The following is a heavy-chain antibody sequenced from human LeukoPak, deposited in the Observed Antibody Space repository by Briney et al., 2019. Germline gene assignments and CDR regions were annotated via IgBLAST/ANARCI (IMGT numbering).Heavy chain of an antibody. D-gene: IGHD4-17*01. V-gene: IGHV4-59*01. J-gene: IGHJ4*02. CDR2: IHYTGST. Sequence: SETLSLTCTVSGGSISSYYWSWIRQSPGKGLECIGYIHYTGSTNYNPSLKSRVTISVDTSKNQFSLKLSSVTAADTAVYYCARGRRYGDYLFDYWGQGTLVTVSS. CDR1: GGSISSYY. CDR3: ARGRRYGDYLFDY.